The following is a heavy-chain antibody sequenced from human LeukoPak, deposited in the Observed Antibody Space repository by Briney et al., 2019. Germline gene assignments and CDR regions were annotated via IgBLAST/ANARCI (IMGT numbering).Heavy chain of an antibody. Sequence: SETLSLTCTVSGGSISSNYWSWIRQAPGKGLEWIGYIYYGGSTHYNPSLKSRVSISLDTSKNQFSLILSSVTATDTAVYYCARFSGTTWAFDLWGQGTLVAVSS. CDR2: IYYGGST. CDR1: GGSISSNY. CDR3: ARFSGTTWAFDL. J-gene: IGHJ4*02. D-gene: IGHD1-14*01. V-gene: IGHV4-59*08.